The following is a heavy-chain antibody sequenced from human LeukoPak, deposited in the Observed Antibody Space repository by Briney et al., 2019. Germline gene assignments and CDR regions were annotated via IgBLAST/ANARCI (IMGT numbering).Heavy chain of an antibody. CDR2: ISSSSSYI. J-gene: IGHJ6*03. V-gene: IGHV3-21*01. D-gene: IGHD3-10*01. CDR1: GFTFSSYS. Sequence: SGGSLRLSCAASGFTFSSYSMNWVRQAPGKGLEWVSSISSSSSYIYYADSVKGRFTISRDNAKNSLYLQMNSLRAEDTAVYYCARDGGRSGYMDVWGKGTTVTVSS. CDR3: ARDGGRSGYMDV.